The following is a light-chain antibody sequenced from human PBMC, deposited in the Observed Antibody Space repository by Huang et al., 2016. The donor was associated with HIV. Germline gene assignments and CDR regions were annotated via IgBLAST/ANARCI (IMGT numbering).Light chain of an antibody. V-gene: IGKV3-11*01. CDR1: QTISSR. Sequence: EIVLTQSPATLSLSPGERATLSCRANQTISSRLAWYQQKPGQAPRLLIYDASRRVTGIPARFSGSGSGTDFTLTISSLEPEDFAVYYCQRYSFGQGTKLEIK. J-gene: IGKJ2*01. CDR2: DAS. CDR3: QRYS.